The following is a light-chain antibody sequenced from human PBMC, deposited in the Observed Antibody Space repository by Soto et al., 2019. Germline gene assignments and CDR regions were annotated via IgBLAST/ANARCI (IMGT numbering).Light chain of an antibody. CDR1: QSVGTY. J-gene: IGKJ1*01. Sequence: EIVLTQSPATLSFSPGERATLSCCASQSVGTYLAWYQQKPGQAPRLLIYDASIRATGIPDRFSGSGSGTDFTLTISRLEPEDFAVYHCQQYGSSPTTFGQGTKVDIK. V-gene: IGKV3-20*01. CDR3: QQYGSSPTT. CDR2: DAS.